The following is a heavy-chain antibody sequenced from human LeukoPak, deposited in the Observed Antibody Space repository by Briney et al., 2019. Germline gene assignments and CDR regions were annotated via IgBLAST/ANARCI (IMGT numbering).Heavy chain of an antibody. CDR2: INHSGST. D-gene: IGHD6-19*01. J-gene: IGHJ4*02. CDR3: ARHTSYSVGWHLDS. Sequence: SETLSLTCAVYGGSFSGYYWSWIRQPPGKGLEWIGEINHSGSTNYNPSLKSRVTISVDTSKNQFSLKLSSVTAADTAVYYCARHTSYSVGWHLDSWGQGTLVTVSS. V-gene: IGHV4-34*01. CDR1: GGSFSGYY.